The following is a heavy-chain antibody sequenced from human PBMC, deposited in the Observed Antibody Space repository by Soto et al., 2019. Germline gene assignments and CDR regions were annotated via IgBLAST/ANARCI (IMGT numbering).Heavy chain of an antibody. D-gene: IGHD3-10*01. CDR3: ARDIGRGPYYYGSGSYYKKAYYYYGMDV. J-gene: IGHJ6*02. Sequence: PSETLSLTCTVSGGSVSSGSYYWSWIRQPPGKGLEWIGYIYYSGSTNYNPSLKSRVTISVDTSKNQFSLKLSSVTAADTAVYYCARDIGRGPYYYGSGSYYKKAYYYYGMDVWGQGTTVTVSS. CDR2: IYYSGST. V-gene: IGHV4-61*01. CDR1: GGSVSSGSYY.